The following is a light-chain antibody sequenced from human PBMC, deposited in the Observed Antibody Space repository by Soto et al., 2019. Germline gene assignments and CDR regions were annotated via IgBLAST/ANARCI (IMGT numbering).Light chain of an antibody. CDR1: QDISNY. CDR2: DAS. CDR3: QQYDNLPPLT. V-gene: IGKV1-33*01. Sequence: IRITQSPPPLSASVGDRVTITCQASQDISNYLNWYQQKPGKAPKLLIYDASNLETGVPSRFSGSGSGTDFTFTISSLQPEDIATYYCQQYDNLPPLTFGGGTKVDIK. J-gene: IGKJ4*01.